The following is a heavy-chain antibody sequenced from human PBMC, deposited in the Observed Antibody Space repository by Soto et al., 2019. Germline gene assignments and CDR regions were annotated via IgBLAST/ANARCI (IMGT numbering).Heavy chain of an antibody. CDR1: SYSISSGFF. D-gene: IGHD2-8*01. V-gene: IGHV4-38-2*02. CDR2: IYHTGDT. J-gene: IGHJ5*02. CDR3: ARDTNSLDL. Sequence: SETLSLTCVVSSYSISSGFFWAWIRQPPGKGLEWVGSIYHTGDTHYNPSLRSQVSMSVDTSKNHFSLRLTYLTAADTAVYFCARDTNSLDLWGQGILVTV.